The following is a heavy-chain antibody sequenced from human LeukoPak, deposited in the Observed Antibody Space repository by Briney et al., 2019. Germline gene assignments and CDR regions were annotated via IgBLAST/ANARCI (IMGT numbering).Heavy chain of an antibody. CDR1: GFTFSSYA. Sequence: PGGSLRLSCAASGFTFSSYAMSWVRQAPGKGLEWVSAISGSGGSTYYADSVKGRFTIPRDNSKNTLYLQMNSLRAEDTAVYYCAKGDCSSTSCYSEYYYYGMDVWGKGTTVTVSS. J-gene: IGHJ6*04. CDR3: AKGDCSSTSCYSEYYYYGMDV. CDR2: ISGSGGST. D-gene: IGHD2-2*02. V-gene: IGHV3-23*01.